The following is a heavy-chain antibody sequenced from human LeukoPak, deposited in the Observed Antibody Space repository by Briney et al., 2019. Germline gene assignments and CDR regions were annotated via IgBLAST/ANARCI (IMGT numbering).Heavy chain of an antibody. Sequence: GGSLRLSCAASRFTFSGSAMHWVRQASGKGLEWVGRIRSKANSYATAYAASVKGRFTISRDDSKNTAYLQMNSLKTEDTAVYYCTRHLVQTYGYDYWGQGTLVTVSS. J-gene: IGHJ4*02. V-gene: IGHV3-73*01. D-gene: IGHD4-17*01. CDR1: RFTFSGSA. CDR3: TRHLVQTYGYDY. CDR2: IRSKANSYAT.